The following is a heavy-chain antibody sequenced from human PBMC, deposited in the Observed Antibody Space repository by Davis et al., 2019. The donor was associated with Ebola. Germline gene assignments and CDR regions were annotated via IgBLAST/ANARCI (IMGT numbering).Heavy chain of an antibody. CDR1: GFTFSSYA. Sequence: PGGSLRLSCAASGFTFSSYAMSWVHQAPGEGLEWVSAISGSGGSTYYADSVKGRFTISRDNSKNTLYLQMNSLRAEDTAVYYCAKDRSYSGYASWGQGTLVTVSS. CDR3: AKDRSYSGYAS. V-gene: IGHV3-23*01. D-gene: IGHD5-12*01. J-gene: IGHJ5*02. CDR2: ISGSGGST.